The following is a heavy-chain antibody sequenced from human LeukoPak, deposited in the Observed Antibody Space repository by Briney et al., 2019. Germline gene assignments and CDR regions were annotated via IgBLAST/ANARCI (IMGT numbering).Heavy chain of an antibody. CDR1: GGSISSYY. CDR3: ASHCGSYAYFDY. V-gene: IGHV4-59*01. J-gene: IGHJ4*02. D-gene: IGHD1-26*01. CDR2: IYYSGST. Sequence: SETLSLTCTVSGGSISSYYWSWIRQPPGKGLEWIGYIYYSGSTNYNPSLKSRVTISVDTSKNQFSLKLSSVTAADTAVYYCASHCGSYAYFDYWGQGTLVTVSS.